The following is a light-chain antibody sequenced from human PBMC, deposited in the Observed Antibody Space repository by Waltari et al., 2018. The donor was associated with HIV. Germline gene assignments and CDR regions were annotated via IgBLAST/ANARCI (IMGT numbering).Light chain of an antibody. Sequence: SSLLTQTPSVSVAPGKTARITCGGKNIERKSVHWYQQKPGQAPLLVIYYDTDRPSGIPERFSGSNSGNTATLTISRVGDGDEADYYCQVWDITSDHVLSGGGTRLTVL. V-gene: IGLV3-21*04. CDR3: QVWDITSDHVL. CDR1: NIERKS. J-gene: IGLJ2*01. CDR2: YDT.